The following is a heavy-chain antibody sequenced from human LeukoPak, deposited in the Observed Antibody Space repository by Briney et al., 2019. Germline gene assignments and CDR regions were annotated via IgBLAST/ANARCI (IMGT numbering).Heavy chain of an antibody. V-gene: IGHV4-34*01. CDR3: ARIMYSSGWSRGYYYYGMDV. J-gene: IGHJ6*02. D-gene: IGHD6-19*01. Sequence: SETLSLTCAVYGGSFSGYYWSWIRQPPGKGLEWIGEINHSGSTNYNPSLKSRVTISVGTSKNQFSLKLSSVTAADTAVYYCARIMYSSGWSRGYYYYGMDVWGQGTTVTASS. CDR1: GGSFSGYY. CDR2: INHSGST.